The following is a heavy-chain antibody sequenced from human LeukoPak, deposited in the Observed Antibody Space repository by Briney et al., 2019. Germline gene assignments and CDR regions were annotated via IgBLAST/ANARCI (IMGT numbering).Heavy chain of an antibody. J-gene: IGHJ4*02. CDR1: EYSFATYW. V-gene: IGHV5-51*01. D-gene: IGHD5-12*01. CDR2: IYAGDSDT. CDR3: ASTRYGGYFNFDY. Sequence: GESLKISCKGSEYSFATYWIAWVRQMPGKGLEWMGIIYAGDSDTRHSPSFQGQVAISADKSISTAYLQWSSLKASDTAMYYCASTRYGGYFNFDYWGQGTLVTVSS.